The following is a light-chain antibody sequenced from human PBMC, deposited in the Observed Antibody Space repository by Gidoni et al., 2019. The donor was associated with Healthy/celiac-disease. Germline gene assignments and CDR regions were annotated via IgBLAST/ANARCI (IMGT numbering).Light chain of an antibody. J-gene: IGKJ1*01. CDR2: ASS. CDR3: QQYYSYPRT. Sequence: AIRMTQSPPSLSASTGDRVTITCRASKGISSYLAWYQKKPGKAPKLLIYASSNLQSGVPSRFSGSGSGTDFTLTISCLQSEDFATYYCQQYYSYPRTFGQGTKGEIK. V-gene: IGKV1-8*01. CDR1: KGISSY.